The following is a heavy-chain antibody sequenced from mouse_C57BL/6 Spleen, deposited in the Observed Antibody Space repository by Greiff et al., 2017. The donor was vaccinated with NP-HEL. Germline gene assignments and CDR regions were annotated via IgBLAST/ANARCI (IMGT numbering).Heavy chain of an antibody. CDR2: IWGVGST. Sequence: VQLQQSGPGLVAPSQSLSITCTVSGFSLTSYGVDWVRQSPGKGLEWLGVIWGVGSTNYNSALKSRLSISKDNSKSQVFLKMNSLQTDDTAMYYCASEYGSSRFAYWGQGTLVTVSA. CDR1: GFSLTSYG. CDR3: ASEYGSSRFAY. D-gene: IGHD1-1*01. V-gene: IGHV2-6*01. J-gene: IGHJ3*01.